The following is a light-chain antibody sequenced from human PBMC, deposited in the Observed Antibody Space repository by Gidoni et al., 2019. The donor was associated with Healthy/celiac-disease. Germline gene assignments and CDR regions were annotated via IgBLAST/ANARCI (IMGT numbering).Light chain of an antibody. CDR2: AAS. J-gene: IGKJ1*01. V-gene: IGKV1-8*01. CDR1: QGISSY. CDR3: QQYYSYPRT. Sequence: AIRMTQSPSSFSASTGDRFTITFLASQGISSYLAWYQQKPGKAPKLLIYAASTWQSGVPSRFSGSGSGTDFTLTISCLQSEDFATYYCQQYYSYPRTFGQGTKVEIK.